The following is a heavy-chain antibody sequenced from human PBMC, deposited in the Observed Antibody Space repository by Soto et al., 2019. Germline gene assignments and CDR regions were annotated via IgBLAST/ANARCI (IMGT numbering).Heavy chain of an antibody. D-gene: IGHD6-19*01. CDR3: ARDLAPYSSPGWFDP. V-gene: IGHV1-18*01. CDR2: ISAYNGNT. Sequence: QVQLVQSGAEVKKPGASVKVSCKASGYTFTSCGISWVRQAPGQGLEWMGWISAYNGNTNYAQKLQGRVTMTTDTSTSTAYMELRSLRSDDTAVYYCARDLAPYSSPGWFDPWGQGTLVTVSS. CDR1: GYTFTSCG. J-gene: IGHJ5*02.